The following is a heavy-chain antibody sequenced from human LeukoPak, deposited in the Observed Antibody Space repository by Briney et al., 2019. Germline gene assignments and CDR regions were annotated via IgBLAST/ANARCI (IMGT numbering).Heavy chain of an antibody. Sequence: SETLSLTCTVSGGSISSYYWSWIRQPPGKGLEWIGYVYYSGSTNYNPSLKSRVTISVDTSKNQFSLKLSSVTAADTAVYYCARGGYSYDNWFDPWGQGTLVTVSS. CDR2: VYYSGST. V-gene: IGHV4-59*01. J-gene: IGHJ5*02. D-gene: IGHD5-18*01. CDR1: GGSISSYY. CDR3: ARGGYSYDNWFDP.